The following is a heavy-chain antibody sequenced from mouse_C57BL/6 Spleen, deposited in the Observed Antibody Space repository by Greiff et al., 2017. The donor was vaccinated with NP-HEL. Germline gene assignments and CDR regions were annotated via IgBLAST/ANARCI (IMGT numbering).Heavy chain of an antibody. CDR2: ISSGGSYT. CDR3: ARQSLNWDLDY. D-gene: IGHD4-1*01. CDR1: GFTFSSYG. V-gene: IGHV5-6*01. J-gene: IGHJ2*01. Sequence: EVMLVESGGDLVKPGGSLKLSCAASGFTFSSYGMSWVRQTPDKRLEWVATISSGGSYTYYPDSVKGRFTISRDNAKNTLYLQMSSLKSEDTAMYYCARQSLNWDLDYWGQGTTLTVSS.